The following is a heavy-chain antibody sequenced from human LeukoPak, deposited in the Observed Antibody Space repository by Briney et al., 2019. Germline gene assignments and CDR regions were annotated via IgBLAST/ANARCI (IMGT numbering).Heavy chain of an antibody. Sequence: ASVKVSCKSSGYTFTGYYMHWVRQAPGQGLEWMGWISPNSGGTNYAQKFQGRVTMTRDTSISTAYMELSRLRSDDTAVYYCARDSSNWGNYGMDVWGQGTTVTVSS. CDR3: ARDSSNWGNYGMDV. CDR2: ISPNSGGT. J-gene: IGHJ6*02. D-gene: IGHD6-13*01. V-gene: IGHV1-2*02. CDR1: GYTFTGYY.